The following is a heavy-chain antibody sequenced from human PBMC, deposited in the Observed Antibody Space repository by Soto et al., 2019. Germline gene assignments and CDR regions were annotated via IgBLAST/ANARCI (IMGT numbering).Heavy chain of an antibody. V-gene: IGHV3-7*01. CDR2: INQDGSEI. CDR1: GFTFRSYW. J-gene: IGHJ6*03. CDR3: ARDFHVRLGITYYYYMDV. D-gene: IGHD7-27*01. Sequence: EVQLVESGGGLVQPGGSLRLSCAASGFTFRSYWMSWVRQAPGKGLEWVANINQDGSEIYYVDSVEGRFSISRDNAENSLYLQMNSPRAEDTAVYYCARDFHVRLGITYYYYMDVWGTGTTVNVSS.